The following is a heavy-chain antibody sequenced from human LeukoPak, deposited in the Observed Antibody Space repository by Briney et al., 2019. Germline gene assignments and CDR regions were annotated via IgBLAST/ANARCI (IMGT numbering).Heavy chain of an antibody. CDR2: IKQNGSEK. D-gene: IGHD3-10*01. V-gene: IGHV3-7*03. CDR1: GFTFSSYW. CDR3: ARDDLPGYYGSVSRGDYFDY. J-gene: IGHJ4*02. Sequence: GGSLRLSCAASGFTFSSYWMSWVRQAPGKGLEWVANIKQNGSEKYYVDSVKRRFTISRDNAKNSLYLQMNSLRAEDTAVYYCARDDLPGYYGSVSRGDYFDYWGQGTLVTVSS.